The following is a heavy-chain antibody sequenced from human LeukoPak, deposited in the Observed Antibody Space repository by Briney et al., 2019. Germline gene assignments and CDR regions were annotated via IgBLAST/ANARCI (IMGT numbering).Heavy chain of an antibody. CDR3: ARGVGYCSGGSCSRLNYYYYYMDV. CDR2: IYHSGST. V-gene: IGHV4-38-2*01. J-gene: IGHJ6*03. CDR1: GYSISSGYY. Sequence: SETLSLTCAVSGYSISSGYYWGWIRQPPGKGLEWIGSIYHSGSTYYNPSLKSRVTISVDTSKNQFSLKLSSVTAADTAVYYCARGVGYCSGGSCSRLNYYYYYMDVWSKGTTVTVSS. D-gene: IGHD2-15*01.